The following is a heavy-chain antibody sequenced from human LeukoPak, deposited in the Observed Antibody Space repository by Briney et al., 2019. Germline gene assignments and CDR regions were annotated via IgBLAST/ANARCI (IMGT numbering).Heavy chain of an antibody. CDR2: IYTSGST. CDR3: ARGGIQLWLPMAD. D-gene: IGHD5-18*01. Sequence: GGSLRLSCAASAFIVSNKYMSCVRQAPGRGLEWVSIIYTSGSTYYADSVKGRFTISRDNSKNTLYLQMNSLRVEDTAVYYCARGGIQLWLPMADWGQGTLVTVSS. V-gene: IGHV3-53*01. CDR1: AFIVSNKY. J-gene: IGHJ4*02.